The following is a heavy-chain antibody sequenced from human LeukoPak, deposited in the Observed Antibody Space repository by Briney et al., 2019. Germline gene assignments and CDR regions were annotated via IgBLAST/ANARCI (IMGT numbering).Heavy chain of an antibody. J-gene: IGHJ4*02. CDR3: AKDANYLDSSGYLIPFDY. V-gene: IGHV3-23*01. Sequence: GGSLRLSCSASGFTFSRSAMTWVRQLPGGGLEWVSSISGNGQQTYYGDSVKGRFSVSRDNSQNTLYLQMDSLSADDSALYYCAKDANYLDSSGYLIPFDYWGQGTLVTVSS. CDR2: ISGNGQQT. CDR1: GFTFSRSA. D-gene: IGHD3-22*01.